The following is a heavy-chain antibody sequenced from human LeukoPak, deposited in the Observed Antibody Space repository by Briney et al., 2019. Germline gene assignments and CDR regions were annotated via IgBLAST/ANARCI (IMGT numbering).Heavy chain of an antibody. V-gene: IGHV4-39*01. CDR3: ARVPRYVGFDP. Sequence: PSETLSLTCTVSGGSISSGSYYWDWIRQPPGKGLEWIGDIYSSGKTNYNPSLRSRVTMSIDPSKNQFSLKLSSVTAADTAVYYCARVPRYVGFDPWGQGTLVTVSS. J-gene: IGHJ5*02. CDR2: IYSSGKT. CDR1: GGSISSGSYY. D-gene: IGHD1-26*01.